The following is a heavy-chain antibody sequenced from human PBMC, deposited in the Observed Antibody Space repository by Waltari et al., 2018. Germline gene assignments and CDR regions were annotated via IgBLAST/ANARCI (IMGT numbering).Heavy chain of an antibody. J-gene: IGHJ6*03. CDR3: ARAGYYDILTGNRRYMDV. Sequence: QVQLQESGPGLVKPSETLSLTCTVSGGSISSYYWSWIRQPPGKGLEWIGYIDYSGSTNYNPSLKSRVTISVDTSKNQFSLKLSSVTAADTAVYYCARAGYYDILTGNRRYMDVWGKGTTVTISS. CDR1: GGSISSYY. V-gene: IGHV4-59*01. D-gene: IGHD3-9*01. CDR2: IDYSGST.